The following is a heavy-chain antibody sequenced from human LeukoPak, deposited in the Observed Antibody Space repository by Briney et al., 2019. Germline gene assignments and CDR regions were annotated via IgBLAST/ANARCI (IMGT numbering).Heavy chain of an antibody. J-gene: IGHJ6*03. CDR3: ARLGGSYHYYYYMDV. CDR1: GATFSSYA. Sequence: SVKVSCKASGATFSSYAISWARQAPGQGLGWMGRIIPIFGTANYAQKFQGRVTITTDESTSTAYMELSSLRSEDTAVYYCARLGGSYHYYYYMDVWGKGTTVTVSS. CDR2: IIPIFGTA. D-gene: IGHD1-26*01. V-gene: IGHV1-69*05.